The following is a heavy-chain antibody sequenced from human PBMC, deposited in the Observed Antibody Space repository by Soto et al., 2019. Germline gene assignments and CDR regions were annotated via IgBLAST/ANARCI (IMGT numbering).Heavy chain of an antibody. J-gene: IGHJ5*02. V-gene: IGHV3-30*18. Sequence: PGGSLRLSCAASGFTFSSYGMHWVRQAPGKGLEWVAVISYDGSNKYYADSVKGRFTIFRDNSKNTLYLQMNSLRAEDTAVYYCAKESGIYCSGGSCYSRWFDPWGQGTLVTVSS. CDR2: ISYDGSNK. CDR1: GFTFSSYG. D-gene: IGHD2-15*01. CDR3: AKESGIYCSGGSCYSRWFDP.